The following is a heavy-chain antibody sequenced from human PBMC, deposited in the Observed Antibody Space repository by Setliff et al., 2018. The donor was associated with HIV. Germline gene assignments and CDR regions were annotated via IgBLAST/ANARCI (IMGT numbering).Heavy chain of an antibody. D-gene: IGHD6-13*01. Sequence: SETLSLTCSVFGGSVSSGSYYCSWVRQAAGKGLEWIGHIYTSGTTNYNPSLKGRLNISVDTSKNQVSLKVSSVTAADTAVYYCATSSSWSTFDYWGQGTLVTVSS. J-gene: IGHJ4*02. V-gene: IGHV4-61*09. CDR3: ATSSSWSTFDY. CDR2: IYTSGTT. CDR1: GGSVSSGSYY.